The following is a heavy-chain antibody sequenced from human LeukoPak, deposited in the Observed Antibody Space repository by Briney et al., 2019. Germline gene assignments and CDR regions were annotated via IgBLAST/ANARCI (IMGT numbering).Heavy chain of an antibody. CDR2: IFYSGST. CDR3: ARALGSSGYGWFDP. V-gene: IGHV4-59*12. J-gene: IGHJ5*02. Sequence: SETLSLTCTVSNGSISSDYWTWIRQPPGKGLEWIGYIFYSGSTKYNPSLTSRATISLDTSKNQFSLKLSSVTAADTAVYYCARALGSSGYGWFDPWGQGTLVTVSS. CDR1: NGSISSDY. D-gene: IGHD3-22*01.